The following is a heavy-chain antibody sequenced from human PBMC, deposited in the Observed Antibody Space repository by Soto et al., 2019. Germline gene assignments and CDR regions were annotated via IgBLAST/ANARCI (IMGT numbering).Heavy chain of an antibody. CDR2: IWYDGSNK. Sequence: GGSLRLSCAASGFTFSSYGLHWVRQAPGKGLEWVAVIWYDGSNKYYADSVKGRFTISRDNSKNTLYLQMNSLRAEDTAVYYCAREVVEKFDYDFWSGYPPETSCWFDPWGQGTLVTVSS. V-gene: IGHV3-33*01. D-gene: IGHD3-3*01. CDR3: AREVVEKFDYDFWSGYPPETSCWFDP. J-gene: IGHJ5*02. CDR1: GFTFSSYG.